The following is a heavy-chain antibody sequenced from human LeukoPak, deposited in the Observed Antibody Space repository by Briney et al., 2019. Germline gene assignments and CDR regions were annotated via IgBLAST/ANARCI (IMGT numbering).Heavy chain of an antibody. V-gene: IGHV1-2*02. CDR1: GYTFTGYY. D-gene: IGHD2-15*01. J-gene: IGHJ4*02. CDR3: APVLLGYCRGGSCYPDY. CDR2: INPNSGGT. Sequence: GASVKVSCKASGYTFTGYYMHWVRQAPGQGLEWMGWINPNSGGTNYAQKFQGRVTMTRDTSISTAYMELSRLRSDDAAVYYCAPVLLGYCRGGSCYPDYWGQGTLVTVSS.